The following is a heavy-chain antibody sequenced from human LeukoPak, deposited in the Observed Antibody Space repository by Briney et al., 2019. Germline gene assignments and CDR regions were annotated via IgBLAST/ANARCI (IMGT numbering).Heavy chain of an antibody. CDR3: ARWGDIGRDYGFFDL. CDR1: GDSIGTYY. V-gene: IGHV4-59*08. J-gene: IGHJ2*01. CDR2: VYHSGST. Sequence: SETLSLTCTVSGDSIGTYYWSWIRQPPGKGLEWMGYVYHSGSTNYNPSVKSRVIISVDPSKNQFSLNLSSLTAADTAVYYCARWGDIGRDYGFFDLWGRGTPVTVSS. D-gene: IGHD3-10*01.